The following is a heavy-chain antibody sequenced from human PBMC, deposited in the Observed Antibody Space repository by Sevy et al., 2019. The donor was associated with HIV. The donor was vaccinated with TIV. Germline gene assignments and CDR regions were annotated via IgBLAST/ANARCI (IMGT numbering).Heavy chain of an antibody. Sequence: SLKISCATSGFAFGDYAMHWVREAPGKGLEWVAGVSWNSGAIDYAASVKGRFTISRDHAKSSLYLQMNSLRAEDTALYYCAKDINRGCDSINCYTYYYYYYGLDAWGQGTTVTVS. V-gene: IGHV3-9*01. CDR1: GFAFGDYA. CDR3: AKDINRGCDSINCYTYYYYYYGLDA. D-gene: IGHD2-2*02. CDR2: VSWNSGAI. J-gene: IGHJ6*02.